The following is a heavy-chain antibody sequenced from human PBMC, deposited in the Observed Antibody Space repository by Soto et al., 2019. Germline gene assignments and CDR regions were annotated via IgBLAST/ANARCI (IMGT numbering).Heavy chain of an antibody. J-gene: IGHJ4*02. CDR3: ARLGSGTYYPIDD. CDR1: GGFITGAYYY. CDR2: IHYSGRT. D-gene: IGHD3-10*01. Sequence: QLQLQESGPGLVKPSETLSLTCTVSGGFITGAYYYWGWIRQSPGKGLEYIGSIHYSGRTYYNPSLVGRVTVSVDTSKNQFSLRLVSVTAADTAVYYCARLGSGTYYPIDDWGQGSLVTLSS. V-gene: IGHV4-39*01.